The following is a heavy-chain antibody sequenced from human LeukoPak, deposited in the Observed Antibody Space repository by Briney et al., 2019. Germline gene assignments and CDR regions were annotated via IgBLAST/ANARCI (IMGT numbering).Heavy chain of an antibody. J-gene: IGHJ4*02. V-gene: IGHV3-74*01. CDR2: LNSDGSIT. CDR1: GFSFSLYW. CDR3: VREYCGGDCYTDF. D-gene: IGHD2-21*02. Sequence: GGSLRLSCAASGFSFSLYWMHWVRRTPGKGLVWVSRLNSDGSITSYADSVKGRFTISRDNAKNTLYLEMNSLRAEDTAVYYCVREYCGGDCYTDFWGQGTLVTVSS.